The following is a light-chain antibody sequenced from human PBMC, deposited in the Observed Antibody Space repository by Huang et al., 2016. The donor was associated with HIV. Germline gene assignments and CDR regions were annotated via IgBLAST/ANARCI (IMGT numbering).Light chain of an antibody. V-gene: IGKV1-8*01. J-gene: IGKJ3*01. Sequence: AIRITQSPSSLSASTGDRVTITCRASQGVSNYLAWYQQEPGRAPNLLIYAASTLQSGVPSRFSGSGSGTDFTLTISCLQSEDFATYFCQQYYSYPFTFGPGTKVDVK. CDR2: AAS. CDR1: QGVSNY. CDR3: QQYYSYPFT.